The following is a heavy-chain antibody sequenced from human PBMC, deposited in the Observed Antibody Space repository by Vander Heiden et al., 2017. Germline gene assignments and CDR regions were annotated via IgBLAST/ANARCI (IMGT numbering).Heavy chain of an antibody. Sequence: QVQLVQSGAEVKKPGSSVKVSCTASGGTFSSLGISWVRQAPGQGLEWMGGIIPMFGATVYAQRFQGRVTITADEFTSTAFMELHSLTSEDTAVYYCARDGDGDYPWGQGTLVTVS. CDR2: IIPMFGAT. CDR1: GGTFSSLG. J-gene: IGHJ5*02. D-gene: IGHD4-17*01. V-gene: IGHV1-69*01. CDR3: ARDGDGDYP.